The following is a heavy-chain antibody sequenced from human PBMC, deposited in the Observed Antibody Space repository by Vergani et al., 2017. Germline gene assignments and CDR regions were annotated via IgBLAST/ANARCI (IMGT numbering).Heavy chain of an antibody. CDR1: GFTFSDHY. D-gene: IGHD2-2*01. CDR3: ARGGFCGVPAARGPNDY. Sequence: EVQLVESGGGLVQPGGSLRLSCAASGFTFSDHYMDWVRQAPGKGLEWVGRTRNKANSYTTEYAASVKGRFTISRDDSKNSLYLQMNSLKTEDTAVYYCARGGFCGVPAARGPNDYWGQGTLVTVSS. V-gene: IGHV3-72*01. J-gene: IGHJ4*02. CDR2: TRNKANSYTT.